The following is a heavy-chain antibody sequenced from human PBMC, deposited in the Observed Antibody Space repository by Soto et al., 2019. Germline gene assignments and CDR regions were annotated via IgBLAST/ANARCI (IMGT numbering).Heavy chain of an antibody. CDR3: ARDMVYAIWEAIYWFDP. CDR2: ISAYNGNP. V-gene: IGHV1-18*01. Sequence: QVQLVQSGAEVKKPGASVKVSCKASGYTFTSYGISWVRQAPGQGLEWLGWISAYNGNPNYAQKLQRRVTMTKDTSTSTAYMELRSLRSYDTAVYYCARDMVYAIWEAIYWFDPWGQGTLVTVSS. CDR1: GYTFTSYG. J-gene: IGHJ5*02. D-gene: IGHD2-8*01.